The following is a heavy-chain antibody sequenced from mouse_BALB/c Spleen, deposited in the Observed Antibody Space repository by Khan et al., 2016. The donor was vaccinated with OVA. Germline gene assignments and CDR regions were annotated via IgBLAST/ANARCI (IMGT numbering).Heavy chain of an antibody. J-gene: IGHJ1*01. CDR2: IHPSDSET. D-gene: IGHD1-1*01. V-gene: IGHV1-61*01. Sequence: QVQLQQPGAELVRPGTSVKLSCKASGYSFTSYWMNWVKQRPGQGLEWIGIIHPSDSETKLNQKFKDKATLTVDKSSSTAYMQRRSPTSEDSAVYYCARETTTSYWYFDVWGAGITVTVSS. CDR3: ARETTTSYWYFDV. CDR1: GYSFTSYW.